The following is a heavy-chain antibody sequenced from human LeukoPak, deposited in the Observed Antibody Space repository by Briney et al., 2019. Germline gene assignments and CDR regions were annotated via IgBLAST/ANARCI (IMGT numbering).Heavy chain of an antibody. V-gene: IGHV1-69*05. CDR2: IIPIFGTA. J-gene: IGHJ5*02. CDR3: ARDKVRVSWFDP. CDR1: GGTFSSYA. Sequence: ASVKVSCKASGGTFSSYAISWVRQAPGQGLEWMGRIIPIFGTANYAQKFQGRVTITTDESTSTAYMELSSLRSDDTAVYYCARDKVRVSWFDPWGQGTLVTVSS. D-gene: IGHD3-22*01.